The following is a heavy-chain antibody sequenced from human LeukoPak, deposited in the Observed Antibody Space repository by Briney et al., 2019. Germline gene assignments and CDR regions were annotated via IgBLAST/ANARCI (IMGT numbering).Heavy chain of an antibody. CDR2: IRYDGSKK. D-gene: IGHD2-2*01. CDR1: GFTFSSYG. CDR3: AKDRVGVPAAMRYYYYYYMDV. V-gene: IGHV3-30*02. Sequence: PGGSLRLSCAASGFTFSSYGMQWVRQAPGKGLEWVAFIRYDGSKKYYADSVKGRFTIYRDNSKNTLYLQMNSLRAEDTAVYYCAKDRVGVPAAMRYYYYYYMDVWGKGTTVTVSS. J-gene: IGHJ6*03.